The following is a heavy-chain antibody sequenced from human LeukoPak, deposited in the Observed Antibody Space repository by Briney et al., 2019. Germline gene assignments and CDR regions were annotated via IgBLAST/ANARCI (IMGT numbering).Heavy chain of an antibody. Sequence: PSETLSLTCSVSDGSISSSSYYWGWIRQPPGKGLEWIGSIYYSGSTYYSPSLKSRVAISVDTSKNQFSLKLNSVTAADTAVYYCARARYDSSGYRFDYWGQGTLVTVSS. D-gene: IGHD3-22*01. V-gene: IGHV4-39*07. CDR3: ARARYDSSGYRFDY. CDR2: IYYSGST. CDR1: DGSISSSSYY. J-gene: IGHJ4*02.